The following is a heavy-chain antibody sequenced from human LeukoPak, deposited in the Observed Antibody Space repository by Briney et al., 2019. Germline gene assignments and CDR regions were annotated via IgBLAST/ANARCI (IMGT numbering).Heavy chain of an antibody. D-gene: IGHD3-22*01. J-gene: IGHJ4*02. CDR2: ISGSGGST. CDR3: AKRPVNYYDSSGYYYFDY. CDR1: GFTFSSYA. Sequence: GRSLRLSCAASGFTFSSYAMSWVRQAPGKGLEWVSAISGSGGSTYYADSVKGRFTISRDNSKNTLYLQMNSLRAEDTAVYYCAKRPVNYYDSSGYYYFDYWGQGTLVTVSS. V-gene: IGHV3-23*01.